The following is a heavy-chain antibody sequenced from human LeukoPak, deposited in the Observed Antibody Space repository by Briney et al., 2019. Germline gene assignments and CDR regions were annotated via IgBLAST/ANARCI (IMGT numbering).Heavy chain of an antibody. CDR3: ARCQLWFGERRSFRWFDP. D-gene: IGHD3-10*01. J-gene: IGHJ5*02. CDR2: INHSGST. Sequence: SETLSLTCAVYGGSFSGYYWSWIRQPPGKGLEWIGEINHSGSTNYNPSLKSRVTISVDTSRNQFSLKLSSVTAADTAVYYCARCQLWFGERRSFRWFDPWGQGTLVTVSS. V-gene: IGHV4-34*01. CDR1: GGSFSGYY.